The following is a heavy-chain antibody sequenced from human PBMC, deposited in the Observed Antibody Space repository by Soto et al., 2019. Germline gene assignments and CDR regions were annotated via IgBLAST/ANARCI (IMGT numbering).Heavy chain of an antibody. V-gene: IGHV3-30*18. CDR3: GNLIPKRHNWKHETPCFDS. D-gene: IGHD1-20*01. CDR1: GFTFSSYG. J-gene: IGHJ4*02. Sequence: GGSLRLACAASGFTFSSYGMHWVRQAPGKGLEWVAVISYDGSNKYYADSGKGRFTISRDNSKNTLYLQMNSLRAEDTAVYSCGNLIPKRHNWKHETPCFDSWGQGPLVTVPS. CDR2: ISYDGSNK.